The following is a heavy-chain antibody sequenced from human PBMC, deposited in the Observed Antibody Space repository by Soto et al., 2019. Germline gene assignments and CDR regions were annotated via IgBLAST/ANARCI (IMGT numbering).Heavy chain of an antibody. Sequence: QVQLVQSGAEVMKPGASVKVSCKASGYTFTSYDINWVRQATGHGLEWMGWMNPNSGNTGYAQKFRGRVTMTRNTSISTAYMELSSLRSEDTAVYYCARERTGTTSMDVWGQGTTVTVSS. J-gene: IGHJ6*02. V-gene: IGHV1-8*01. CDR3: ARERTGTTSMDV. D-gene: IGHD1-1*01. CDR2: MNPNSGNT. CDR1: GYTFTSYD.